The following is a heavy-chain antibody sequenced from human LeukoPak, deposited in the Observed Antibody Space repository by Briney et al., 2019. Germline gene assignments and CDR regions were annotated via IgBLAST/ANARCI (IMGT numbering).Heavy chain of an antibody. D-gene: IGHD6-19*01. CDR1: GFTFSSYE. Sequence: HPGGSLRLSCAASGFTFSSYEMNWVRQAPGKGLEWVSYISTSGSTIYHADSVKGRFTISRDNAKNSLYLQMNGLRAEDTAVYYCARGDLWYSSGWVPRSSWGQGTLVTVSS. CDR3: ARGDLWYSSGWVPRSS. J-gene: IGHJ4*02. V-gene: IGHV3-48*03. CDR2: ISTSGSTI.